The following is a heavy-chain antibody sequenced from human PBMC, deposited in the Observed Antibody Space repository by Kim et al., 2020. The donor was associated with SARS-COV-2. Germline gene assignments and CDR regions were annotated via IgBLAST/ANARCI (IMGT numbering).Heavy chain of an antibody. V-gene: IGHV4-34*01. D-gene: IGHD3-10*01. CDR1: GGSFSGYY. CDR3: ATGYKYYYGSGSSLGRYYGMDV. Sequence: SETLSLTCAVYGGSFSGYYWSWIRQPPGKGLEWIGEINHSGSTNYNPSLKSRVTISVDTSKNQFSLKLSSVTAADTAVYYCATGYKYYYGSGSSLGRYYGMDVWGQGTTVTVSS. J-gene: IGHJ6*02. CDR2: INHSGST.